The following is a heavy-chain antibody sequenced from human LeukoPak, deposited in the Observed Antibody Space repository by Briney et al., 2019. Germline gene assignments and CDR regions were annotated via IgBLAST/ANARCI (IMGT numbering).Heavy chain of an antibody. Sequence: GGSLRLSCAASGFTFDDYAMHWVRQAPGKGLEWVSGISWNSGRIDYAGSVKGRFTISRDNAKKSLYLQMNSLRAEDMALYCCAKSSPGYSSGWLQHWGQGTLVTVSS. CDR2: ISWNSGRI. D-gene: IGHD6-19*01. V-gene: IGHV3-9*03. CDR3: AKSSPGYSSGWLQH. CDR1: GFTFDDYA. J-gene: IGHJ1*01.